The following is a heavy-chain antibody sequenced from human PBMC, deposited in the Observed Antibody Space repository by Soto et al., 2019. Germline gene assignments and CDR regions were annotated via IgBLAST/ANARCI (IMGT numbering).Heavy chain of an antibody. Sequence: PGESLKISCKGSGYSFINYWIGWVRQMPGKGLEWMGTMYPGDSDTRYNPSFQGQVTISADKSIGTAYLQWSSLKASDTAMYYCARLSTGIVGATGYYYGMDVWGQGTTVTVSS. D-gene: IGHD1-26*01. CDR2: MYPGDSDT. J-gene: IGHJ6*02. V-gene: IGHV5-51*01. CDR1: GYSFINYW. CDR3: ARLSTGIVGATGYYYGMDV.